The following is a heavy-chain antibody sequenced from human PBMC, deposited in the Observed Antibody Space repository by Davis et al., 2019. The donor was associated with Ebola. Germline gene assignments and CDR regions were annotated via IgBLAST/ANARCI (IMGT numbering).Heavy chain of an antibody. CDR2: ISAYNGNT. J-gene: IGHJ6*03. Sequence: ASVKVSCKASGYTFTSYGISWVRQAPGQGLEWMGWISAYNGNTNYAQKLQGRVTMTTDTSTSTAYMELRSLRSDDTAVYYCARWAYCSSTSCFYYYYYMDVWGKGTTVTVSS. CDR3: ARWAYCSSTSCFYYYYYMDV. D-gene: IGHD2-2*01. V-gene: IGHV1-18*04. CDR1: GYTFTSYG.